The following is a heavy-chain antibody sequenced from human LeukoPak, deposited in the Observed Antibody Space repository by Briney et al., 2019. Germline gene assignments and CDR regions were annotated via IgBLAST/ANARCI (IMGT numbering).Heavy chain of an antibody. CDR2: IWYDGGNK. D-gene: IGHD2-15*01. V-gene: IGHV3-33*01. CDR3: ARLGSKWSFDY. CDR1: GFTFSNYG. J-gene: IGHJ4*02. Sequence: GGSLRLSCAGSGFTFSNYGMNWVRQAPGKGLEWVAVIWYDGGNKYYADSVKGRFTISRDNSENTVYLQMNSLRAEDTAVYYCARLGSKWSFDYWGQGTLVTVSS.